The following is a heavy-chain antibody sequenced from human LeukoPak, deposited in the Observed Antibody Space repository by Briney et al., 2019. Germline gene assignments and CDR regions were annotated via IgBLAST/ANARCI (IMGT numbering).Heavy chain of an antibody. J-gene: IGHJ5*02. CDR3: ARHYGP. V-gene: IGHV4-39*01. D-gene: IGHD3-10*01. CDR2: IYDGGST. CDR1: GGSLSSSHW. Sequence: PSETLSLTCAVSGGSLSSSHWWSWVRQPPGKGLEWIGSIYDGGSTYYNPSLKSRVTISVDTSKNQFSLKLNSVTAADTAVYYCARHYGPWGQGTLVTVSS.